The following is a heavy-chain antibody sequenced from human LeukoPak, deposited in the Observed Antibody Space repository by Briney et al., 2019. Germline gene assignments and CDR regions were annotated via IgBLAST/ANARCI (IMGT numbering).Heavy chain of an antibody. V-gene: IGHV1-2*02. CDR2: INPNSGGT. D-gene: IGHD2-15*01. CDR1: GYTFTGYY. Sequence: ASVKVSCKASGYTFTGYYMHWVRQAPGQGLEWMGWINPNSGGTNYAQKFQGRVTMTRDTSISTAYMELSRLRSDDTAVYYCARERQWGFNYFDYWGQGTLVTVSS. J-gene: IGHJ4*02. CDR3: ARERQWGFNYFDY.